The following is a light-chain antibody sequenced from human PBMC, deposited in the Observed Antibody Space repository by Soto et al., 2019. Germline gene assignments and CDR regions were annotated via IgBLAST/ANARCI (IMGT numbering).Light chain of an antibody. CDR2: DTS. CDR1: TGAVTSGHY. V-gene: IGLV7-46*01. Sequence: QTVVTQEPSLTVSPGGTVTLTCGSRTGAVTSGHYPYWFQQKPGQAPRTLIYDTSNKESWTPARFAGSLLGGKAALTLSGAQHEDEAEYYCLLSYSTAWVFGGGTKVTVL. J-gene: IGLJ3*02. CDR3: LLSYSTAWV.